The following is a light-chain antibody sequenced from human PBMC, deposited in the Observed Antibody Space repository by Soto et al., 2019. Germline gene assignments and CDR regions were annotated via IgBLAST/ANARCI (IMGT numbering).Light chain of an antibody. CDR3: QAYDYSLTASV. CDR1: SSDVGGYKY. Sequence: QSVLTQPASVSGSPGQSITIYCTGTSSDVGGYKYVSWYQQQPGKAPKLMIYEVSNWPSGVSNRFSGSKSGNTASLTISGLQAEDEADYYCQAYDYSLTASVFGGGTQLTVL. V-gene: IGLV2-14*01. J-gene: IGLJ3*02. CDR2: EVS.